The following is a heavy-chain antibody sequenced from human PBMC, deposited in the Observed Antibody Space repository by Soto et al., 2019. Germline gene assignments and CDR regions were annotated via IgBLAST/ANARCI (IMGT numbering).Heavy chain of an antibody. J-gene: IGHJ4*02. CDR3: TRANWYSEY. Sequence: QVQLQESGPGLVKPSETLSLTCSVSGGSISNHYWSWIRQPPGKGLEWIGYIYYNANTNYNPSLKGRVTMSVVTSRNQISLKLTTVTAADTAVYYCTRANWYSEYWGQGTLVTVSS. D-gene: IGHD7-27*01. CDR2: IYYNANT. V-gene: IGHV4-59*11. CDR1: GGSISNHY.